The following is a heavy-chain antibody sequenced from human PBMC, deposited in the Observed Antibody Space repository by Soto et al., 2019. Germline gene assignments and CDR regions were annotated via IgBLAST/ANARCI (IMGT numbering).Heavy chain of an antibody. V-gene: IGHV3-23*01. CDR1: GFTFSSYA. CDR2: ISGSGGST. D-gene: IGHD3-22*01. CDR3: AKTYYYDSSGYYYYSEDAFDI. Sequence: GGSLRLSCAASGFTFSSYAMSWVRQAPGKGLEWVSAISGSGGSTYYADSVKGRFTISRDNSKNALYLQMNSLRAEDTAVYYCAKTYYYDSSGYYYYSEDAFDIWGQGTMVTVSS. J-gene: IGHJ3*02.